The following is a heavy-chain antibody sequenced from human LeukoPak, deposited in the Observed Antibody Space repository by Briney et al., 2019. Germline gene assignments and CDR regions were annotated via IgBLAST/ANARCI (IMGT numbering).Heavy chain of an antibody. CDR1: GFTFSSYA. J-gene: IGHJ3*02. Sequence: PGRSLRLSCAASGFTFSSYAMSWVRQAPAKGLEWVSAISGSGGSTYYGDSVKGRFTISRDNSKNTLYLQMNSLRGEDTAVYYCAKYSSGWYGSDAFDIWGQGTMVTVSS. CDR3: AKYSSGWYGSDAFDI. D-gene: IGHD6-19*01. CDR2: ISGSGGST. V-gene: IGHV3-23*01.